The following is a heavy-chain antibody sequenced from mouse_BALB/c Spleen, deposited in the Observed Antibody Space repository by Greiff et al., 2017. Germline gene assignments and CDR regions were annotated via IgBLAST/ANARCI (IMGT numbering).Heavy chain of an antibody. V-gene: IGHV1-69*02. D-gene: IGHD2-14*01. CDR2: IYPSDSYT. Sequence: VKLQQPGAELVRPGASVKLSCKASGYTFTSYWINWVKQRPGQGLEWIGNIYPSDSYTNYNQKFKDKATLTVDKSSSTAYMQLSSPTSEDSAVYYCTRGEAYYRYDDGGYAMDYWGQGTSVTVSS. J-gene: IGHJ4*01. CDR3: TRGEAYYRYDDGGYAMDY. CDR1: GYTFTSYW.